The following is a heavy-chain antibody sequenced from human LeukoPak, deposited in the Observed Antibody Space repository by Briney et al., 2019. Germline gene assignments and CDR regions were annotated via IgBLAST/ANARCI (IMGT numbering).Heavy chain of an antibody. V-gene: IGHV4-59*08. CDR2: IYYSGST. CDR3: ARHTPGGDPLRFLSL. D-gene: IGHD3-3*01. Sequence: KPSEPLHSTCTVSGGSISSYYWSWIRQPPGKGLEWIGYIYYSGSTNYNPSLKSRVTISVDTSKNQFSLKLSSVTAADTAVYYCARHTPGGDPLRFLSLWGQGTLVTVSS. J-gene: IGHJ4*02. CDR1: GGSISSYY.